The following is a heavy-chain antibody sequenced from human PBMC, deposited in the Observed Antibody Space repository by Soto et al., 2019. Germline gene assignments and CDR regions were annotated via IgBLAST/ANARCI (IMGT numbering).Heavy chain of an antibody. J-gene: IGHJ5*02. CDR1: GGSFSGYY. CDR3: ARTPHYDYVWGSYRSSNWFDP. D-gene: IGHD3-16*02. CDR2: INHSGST. V-gene: IGHV4-34*01. Sequence: QVQLQQWGAGLLKPSETLSLTCAVYGGSFSGYYWSWIRQPPGKGLEWIGEINHSGSTNYNPSLTSRVTISVDTSKNQFSLKLSSVTAADTAVYYCARTPHYDYVWGSYRSSNWFDPGGQGTLVTVSS.